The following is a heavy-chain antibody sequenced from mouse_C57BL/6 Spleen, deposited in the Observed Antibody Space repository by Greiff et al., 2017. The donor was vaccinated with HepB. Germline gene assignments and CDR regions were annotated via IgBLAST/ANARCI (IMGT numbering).Heavy chain of an antibody. CDR1: GFTFSSYT. J-gene: IGHJ2*01. D-gene: IGHD2-5*01. V-gene: IGHV5-9*01. CDR2: ISGGGGNT. Sequence: EVKVEESGGGLVKPGGSLKLSCAASGFTFSSYTMSWVRQTPEKRLEWVATISGGGGNTYYPDSVKGRFTISRDNAKNTLYLQMSSLRSEDTALYYCARQGYSNSFDYWGQGTTLTVSS. CDR3: ARQGYSNSFDY.